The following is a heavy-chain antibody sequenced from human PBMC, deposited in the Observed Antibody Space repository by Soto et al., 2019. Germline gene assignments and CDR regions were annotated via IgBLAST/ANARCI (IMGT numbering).Heavy chain of an antibody. Sequence: PSETLSLTCTVSGGSISSYYWSWIRKPPGKGLEWIGYIYYSGSTNYNPSLKSRVTISVDTSKNQFSLKLSSVTAADTAVYYCARSPGLDCSCGSCHSTGRPNWFDPWGQGTLVTVS. CDR3: ARSPGLDCSCGSCHSTGRPNWFDP. J-gene: IGHJ5*02. CDR1: GGSISSYY. CDR2: IYYSGST. D-gene: IGHD2-15*01. V-gene: IGHV4-59*01.